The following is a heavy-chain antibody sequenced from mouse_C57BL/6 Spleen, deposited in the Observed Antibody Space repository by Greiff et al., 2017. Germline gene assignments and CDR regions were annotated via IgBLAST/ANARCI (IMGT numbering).Heavy chain of an antibody. J-gene: IGHJ2*01. Sequence: QVQLQQPGAELVRPGSSVKLSCKASGYTFTSYWMHWVKQRPIQGLEWIGNIDPSDSETHYNQKFKDKATLTVDKSSSTAYMQLSSLTSEDSAVSYCARWDDGSSYDYWGQGTTLTVSS. CDR3: ARWDDGSSYDY. D-gene: IGHD1-1*01. CDR2: IDPSDSET. CDR1: GYTFTSYW. V-gene: IGHV1-52*01.